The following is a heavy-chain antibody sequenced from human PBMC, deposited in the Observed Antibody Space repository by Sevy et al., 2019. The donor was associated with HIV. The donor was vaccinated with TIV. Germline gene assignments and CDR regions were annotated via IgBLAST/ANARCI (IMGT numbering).Heavy chain of an antibody. CDR2: ISSSSSTI. Sequence: GGSLRLSCAASGFTFSSYSMNWVRQAPGKGLEWVSYISSSSSTIYYADSVKGRFTISRDNAKNSLYLQMNSLRAEDTAVYYCARLSGYNSSWSYFDYWGQGTLVTVSS. CDR3: ARLSGYNSSWSYFDY. D-gene: IGHD6-13*01. CDR1: GFTFSSYS. J-gene: IGHJ4*02. V-gene: IGHV3-48*01.